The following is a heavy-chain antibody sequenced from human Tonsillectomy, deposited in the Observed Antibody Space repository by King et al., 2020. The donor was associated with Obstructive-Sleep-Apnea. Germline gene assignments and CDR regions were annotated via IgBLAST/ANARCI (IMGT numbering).Heavy chain of an antibody. D-gene: IGHD1-26*01. J-gene: IGHJ6*02. CDR3: ARDGGSPYYYGMDV. CDR2: ISSSSSYI. CDR1: GFTFSSYS. V-gene: IGHV3-21*01. Sequence: VQLVESGGGLVKPGGSLRLSCAASGFTFSSYSMNWVRQAPGKGLEWVSSISSSSSYIYYADSVKGRFTISRDNAKNSLYLQMNSPRAEDTAVYYCARDGGSPYYYGMDVWGQGTTVTVSS.